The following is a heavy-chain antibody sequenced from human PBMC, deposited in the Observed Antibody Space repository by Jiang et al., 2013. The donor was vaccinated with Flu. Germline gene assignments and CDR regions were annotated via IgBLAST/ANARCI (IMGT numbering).Heavy chain of an antibody. Sequence: GPGLVKPSQTLSLTCTVSGGSISSGTYYWSWIRQPAGKGLEWIGRIYTSGSTNYNPSLTSRVTISVDTSKSQSSLKLSSVTAADTAVYYCARAVRFLEWLKNDDAFDIWGQGTMVTVSS. J-gene: IGHJ3*02. D-gene: IGHD3-3*01. CDR2: IYTSGST. CDR1: GGSISSGTYY. CDR3: ARAVRFLEWLKNDDAFDI. V-gene: IGHV4-61*02.